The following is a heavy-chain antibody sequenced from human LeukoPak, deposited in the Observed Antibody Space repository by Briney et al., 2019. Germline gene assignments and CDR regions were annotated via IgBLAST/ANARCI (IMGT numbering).Heavy chain of an antibody. Sequence: GGSLRLSCAASGFTFSRYSMNWVRPTPGKGLEWASSISSSSTYIYYANSVKGRFTISRDDAKNSLYLQMNSLRAEDTAVYYCAGGAVTFDYWGQGTLLTVSS. D-gene: IGHD4-11*01. J-gene: IGHJ4*02. CDR3: AGGAVTFDY. V-gene: IGHV3-21*01. CDR2: ISSSSTYI. CDR1: GFTFSRYS.